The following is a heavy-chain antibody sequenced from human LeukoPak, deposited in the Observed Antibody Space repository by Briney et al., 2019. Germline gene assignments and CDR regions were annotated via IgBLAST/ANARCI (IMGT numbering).Heavy chain of an antibody. CDR3: ATGRGLHDYGDSEY. D-gene: IGHD4-17*01. CDR2: FDPEDGET. Sequence: ASVKVSCKVSGYTLTELSMHWVRQAPGKGLEWTGGFDPEDGETIYAQKFQGRVTMTEDTSTDTAYMELSSLRSEDTAVYYCATGRGLHDYGDSEYWGQGTLVTVSS. J-gene: IGHJ4*02. CDR1: GYTLTELS. V-gene: IGHV1-24*01.